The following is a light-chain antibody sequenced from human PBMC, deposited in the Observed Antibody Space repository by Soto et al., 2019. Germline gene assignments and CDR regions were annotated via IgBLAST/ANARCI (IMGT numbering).Light chain of an antibody. CDR1: RSVSTY. CDR2: DTS. Sequence: EIVVTQSPVTLSLSPGDRATLSCRASRSVSTYLAWYQQKPGQAPRLLNYDTSHRATGIPARFSGSGSGTDFTLTISSLEPEDFAVYYCQQRSSWMWAFGQGTRVEVK. V-gene: IGKV3-11*01. J-gene: IGKJ1*01. CDR3: QQRSSWMWA.